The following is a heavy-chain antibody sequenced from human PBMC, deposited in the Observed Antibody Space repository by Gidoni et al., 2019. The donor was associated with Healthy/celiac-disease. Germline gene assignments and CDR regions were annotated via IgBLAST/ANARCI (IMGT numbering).Heavy chain of an antibody. CDR1: GFTFCRYW. D-gene: IGHD3-22*01. J-gene: IGHJ4*02. V-gene: IGHV3-74*01. CDR2: INSDGSST. Sequence: EVQLVASGGGLVQPGGSLILSCSASGFTFCRYWMHWFRQASGKGLVWVSRINSDGSSTSYADSVKGRFTISRDNAKNTLYLQMNSLRAEDTAVYYCARAFYDSSGYYRDAFDYWGQGTLVTVSS. CDR3: ARAFYDSSGYYRDAFDY.